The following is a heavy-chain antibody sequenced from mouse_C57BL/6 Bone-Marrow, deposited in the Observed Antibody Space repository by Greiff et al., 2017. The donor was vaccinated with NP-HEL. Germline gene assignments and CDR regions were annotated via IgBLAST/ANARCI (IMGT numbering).Heavy chain of an antibody. D-gene: IGHD1-1*01. J-gene: IGHJ3*01. CDR3: ARDYYGSSPFAY. Sequence: VQLQQPGAELVKPGASVKLSCKASGYTFTSYWMQWVKQRPGQGLEWIGEIDPSDSYTNYNQKFKGKATLTVDTSSSTAYMQLSSLTSEASAVYYCARDYYGSSPFAYWGQGTLVTVSA. CDR2: IDPSDSYT. V-gene: IGHV1-50*01. CDR1: GYTFTSYW.